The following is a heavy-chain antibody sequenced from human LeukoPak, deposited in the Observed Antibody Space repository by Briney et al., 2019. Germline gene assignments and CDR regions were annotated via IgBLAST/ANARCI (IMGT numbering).Heavy chain of an antibody. CDR2: IYSDNT. Sequence: PGGSLRLSCTVSGFTVSTNSMSWVRQAPGKGLEWVSFIYSDNTHYSDSVKGRFTISRDNSKNTRYLQMNSLRAEDTAVYYSARRGCAYLHPYDYWGQGTLVTVSS. V-gene: IGHV3-53*01. J-gene: IGHJ4*02. CDR1: GFTVSTNS. D-gene: IGHD4/OR15-4a*01. CDR3: ARRGCAYLHPYDY.